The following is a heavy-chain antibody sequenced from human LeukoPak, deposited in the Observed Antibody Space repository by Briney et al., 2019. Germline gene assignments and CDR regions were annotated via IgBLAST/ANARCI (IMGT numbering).Heavy chain of an antibody. J-gene: IGHJ3*02. V-gene: IGHV3-48*01. CDR2: ISRRSSTI. CDR1: GFTFSSYS. Sequence: GGALRLSCAASGFTFSSYSMNWVRQAPGKGLEWLSYISRRSSTIYYADSVKGRFTISRDNSKNTLYLQMNSLRAEDTAVYYCARDKGYSGYDLSKACDIWGQGTMVTVSS. D-gene: IGHD5-12*01. CDR3: ARDKGYSGYDLSKACDI.